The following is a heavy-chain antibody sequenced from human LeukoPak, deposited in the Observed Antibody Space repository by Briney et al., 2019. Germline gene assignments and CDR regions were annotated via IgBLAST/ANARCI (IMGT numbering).Heavy chain of an antibody. CDR3: ARAASSSGWYVN. CDR1: GGSISSSSYY. CDR2: IYYSGST. V-gene: IGHV4-39*07. J-gene: IGHJ4*02. D-gene: IGHD6-19*01. Sequence: PSETLSLTCTVSGGSISSSSYYWGWIRQPPGKGLEWIGSIYYSGSTYYNPSLKSRVTISVDTSKNQFSLKLSSVTAADTAVYYCARAASSSGWYVNWGQGTLVTVSS.